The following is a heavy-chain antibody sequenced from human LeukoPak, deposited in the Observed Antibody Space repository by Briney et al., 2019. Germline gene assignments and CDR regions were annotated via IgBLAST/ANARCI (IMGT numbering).Heavy chain of an antibody. Sequence: GGSLRLSCAASGFTFSSYGMHWVRQAPGKGLEWVAVISYDGSNKYYADSVKGRFTISRDNSKSTLYLQMNSLRAEDTAVYYCAKDHGPFDYWGQGTLVTVSS. D-gene: IGHD2-8*01. J-gene: IGHJ4*02. CDR3: AKDHGPFDY. CDR2: ISYDGSNK. CDR1: GFTFSSYG. V-gene: IGHV3-30*18.